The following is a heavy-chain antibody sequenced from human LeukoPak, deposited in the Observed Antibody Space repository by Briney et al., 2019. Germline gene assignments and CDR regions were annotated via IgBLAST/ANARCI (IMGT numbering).Heavy chain of an antibody. CDR1: GYTFTSYY. D-gene: IGHD5-24*01. V-gene: IGHV1-2*02. Sequence: ASVKVSCKASGYTFTSYYMHWVRQAPGQGLEWVGWINPNSGGTNYAQKFQGRVTMTRDTSISTAYMELSRLRSDDTAVYYCARDPEMATSPGYWGQGTLVTVSS. CDR2: INPNSGGT. CDR3: ARDPEMATSPGY. J-gene: IGHJ4*02.